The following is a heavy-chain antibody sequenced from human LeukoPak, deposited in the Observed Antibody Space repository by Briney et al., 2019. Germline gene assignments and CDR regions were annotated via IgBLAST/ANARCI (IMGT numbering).Heavy chain of an antibody. J-gene: IGHJ5*02. V-gene: IGHV3-9*01. D-gene: IGHD5-18*01. CDR3: ARTPRGYSYGYMDP. Sequence: GRSLRLSCAASGFTFDDYAMHWVRQAPGKGLEWVSGISWNSGSIGYADSVKGRFTISRDNAKNSLYLQMNSLRSDDTAVYYCARTPRGYSYGYMDPWGQGTLVTVSS. CDR1: GFTFDDYA. CDR2: ISWNSGSI.